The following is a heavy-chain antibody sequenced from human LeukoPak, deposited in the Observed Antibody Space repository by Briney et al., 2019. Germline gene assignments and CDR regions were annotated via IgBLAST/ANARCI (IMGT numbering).Heavy chain of an antibody. CDR2: INPNSGGT. V-gene: IGHV1-2*02. CDR3: ARDQHYYDSSGYYS. CDR1: GYTFTGYY. Sequence: ASVKVSCKASGYTFTGYYMHWVRQAPGQGLEWMGWINPNSGGTNYAQKFQGRVTMTRDTPISTAYMELSRLRSDDTAVYYCARDQHYYDSSGYYSWGQGTLVTVSS. D-gene: IGHD3-22*01. J-gene: IGHJ4*02.